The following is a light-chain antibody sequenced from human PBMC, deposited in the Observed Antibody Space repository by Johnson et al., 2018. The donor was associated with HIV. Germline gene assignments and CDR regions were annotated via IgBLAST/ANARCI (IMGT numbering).Light chain of an antibody. CDR2: EDK. V-gene: IGLV1-51*02. CDR3: ATWVGSLTSGGV. J-gene: IGLJ1*01. CDR1: SSNIGNKY. Sequence: HSVLTQPPSVSAAPGQKVTISCSGSSSNIGNKYVSWYQQLPGTAPKLLIYEDKKRPSGSPDRFSGPKSGTSATPGITRLPPGDEPDYDCATWVGSLTSGGVFVTGTKVTVL.